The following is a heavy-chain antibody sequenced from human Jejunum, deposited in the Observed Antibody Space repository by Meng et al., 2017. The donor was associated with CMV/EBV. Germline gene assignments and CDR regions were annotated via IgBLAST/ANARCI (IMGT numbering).Heavy chain of an antibody. D-gene: IGHD1-26*01. J-gene: IGHJ4*01. CDR1: SFIDYY. V-gene: IGHV1-2*02. CDR2: INPNSGGT. CDR3: ASTGDSTTATQALDY. Sequence: SFIDYYMHWVRQAPGQGLEWMGWINPNSGGTNYARDFQGRVTVTRDTSMRTVHMQLRGLKSDDSAVYFCASTGDSTTATQALDYWGQGTLVTVSS.